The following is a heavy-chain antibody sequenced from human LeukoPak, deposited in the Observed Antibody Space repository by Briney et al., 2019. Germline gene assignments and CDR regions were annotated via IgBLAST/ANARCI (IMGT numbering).Heavy chain of an antibody. CDR1: GYTFMSHG. V-gene: IGHV1-18*01. J-gene: IGHJ3*02. D-gene: IGHD2-15*01. Sequence: ASVKVSCKAYGYTFMSHGISWVRQAPGQGLEWMGWISGSSSNTNYAQRLQGRVTMTTDTSTTTAYMELRSLRSDDTAVYYCARATGTWGHGGSDIWGQGTMVTVPS. CDR3: ARATGTWGHGGSDI. CDR2: ISGSSSNT.